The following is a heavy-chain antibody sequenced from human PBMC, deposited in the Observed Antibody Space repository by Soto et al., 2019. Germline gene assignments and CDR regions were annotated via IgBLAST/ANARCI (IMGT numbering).Heavy chain of an antibody. CDR1: GGSISSYY. D-gene: IGHD6-19*01. J-gene: IGHJ2*01. CDR3: ARVSAGYWYFDL. Sequence: TLSLTCTVSGGSISSYYWSWIRQPPGKGLEWIGYIYYSGSTNYNPSLKSRVTISVDTSKNQFSLKLSSVTAADTAVYYCARVSAGYWYFDLWGRGTLVTVSS. CDR2: IYYSGST. V-gene: IGHV4-59*01.